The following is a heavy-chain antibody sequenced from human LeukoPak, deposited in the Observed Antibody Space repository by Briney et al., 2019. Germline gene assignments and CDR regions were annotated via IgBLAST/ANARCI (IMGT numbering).Heavy chain of an antibody. D-gene: IGHD6-6*01. CDR2: ISWNSGSI. CDR1: GFTFDDYA. CDR3: AKGSSSSYFDY. V-gene: IGHV3-9*01. Sequence: GRSLRLSCAASGFTFDDYAMHWVRQAPGKGLEWVSGISWNSGSIGYADSVKGRFTISRDNAKNSLYLQMNSLRAEDTALYYCAKGSSSSYFDYWGQGTLVTVSS. J-gene: IGHJ4*02.